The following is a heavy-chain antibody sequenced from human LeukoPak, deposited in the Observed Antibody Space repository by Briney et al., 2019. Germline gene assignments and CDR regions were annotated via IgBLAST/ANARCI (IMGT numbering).Heavy chain of an antibody. V-gene: IGHV4-61*02. J-gene: IGHJ4*02. D-gene: IGHD6-25*01. Sequence: SETLSLTCTVSGGSISSGSYYWSWIRQPAGKGLEWIGRIYTSGSTNYNPSLKSRVTISVDTSKNQFSLKLSSVTAADTAVYYCARELSAAGGYFDYWGQGTLVTVSS. CDR1: GGSISSGSYY. CDR2: IYTSGST. CDR3: ARELSAAGGYFDY.